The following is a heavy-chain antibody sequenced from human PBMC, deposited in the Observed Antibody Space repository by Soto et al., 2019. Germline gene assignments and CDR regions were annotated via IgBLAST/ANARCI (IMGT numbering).Heavy chain of an antibody. V-gene: IGHV1-69*13. CDR1: GGTFSSYA. Sequence: SVKVSCKVSGGTFSSYAISWVRQAPGQGLEWMGGIIPIFGTANYAQKFQGRVTITADESTSTADMELSSLRSEATAVYYGARQAVGATAPEKFDCWGRGTLVTVS. CDR3: ARQAVGATAPEKFDC. CDR2: IIPIFGTA. D-gene: IGHD1-26*01. J-gene: IGHJ4*02.